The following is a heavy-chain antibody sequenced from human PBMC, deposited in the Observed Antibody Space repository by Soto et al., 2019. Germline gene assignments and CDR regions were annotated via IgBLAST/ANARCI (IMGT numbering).Heavy chain of an antibody. CDR3: ARQVLGYCSSTSCPPGFVP. CDR2: IYYSGST. CDR1: GGSISSSSYY. J-gene: IGHJ5*02. Sequence: QLQLQESGPGLVKPSETLSLTCTVSGGSISSSSYYWGWIRQPPGKGLEWIGSIYYSGSTYYNPSLKSRVTISVDTSKNQFSLKLSSVTAADTGVYYCARQVLGYCSSTSCPPGFVPCGQGTLVTVSS. V-gene: IGHV4-39*01. D-gene: IGHD2-2*01.